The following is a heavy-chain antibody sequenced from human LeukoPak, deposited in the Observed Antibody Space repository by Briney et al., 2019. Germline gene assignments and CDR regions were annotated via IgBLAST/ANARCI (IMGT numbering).Heavy chain of an antibody. V-gene: IGHV4-59*01. D-gene: IGHD6-13*01. CDR1: GGSISSYY. Sequence: SETLSLTCTVSGGSISSYYWSWIRQPPGKGLEWIGYIYYSGSTDYNPSLKSRVTISVDTSRNQFSLRLSSVTAADTAVYYCARVTGYMTEDFFDYWGQGTLATVSS. J-gene: IGHJ4*02. CDR2: IYYSGST. CDR3: ARVTGYMTEDFFDY.